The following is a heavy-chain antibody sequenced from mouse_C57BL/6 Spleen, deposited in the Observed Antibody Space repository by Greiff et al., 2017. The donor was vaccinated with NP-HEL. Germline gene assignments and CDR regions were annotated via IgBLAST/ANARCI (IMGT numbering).Heavy chain of an antibody. Sequence: VQLQQPGAELVKPGASVKLSCKASGYTFTSYWMHWVKQRPGQGLEWIGMIHPNSGSTNYNEKFKSKATLTVDKSSSTAYMQLSSLTSEDSAVYYVAREEKLGQGDDFDYWGQGTTLTVSS. J-gene: IGHJ2*01. CDR2: IHPNSGST. CDR1: GYTFTSYW. CDR3: AREEKLGQGDDFDY. V-gene: IGHV1-64*01. D-gene: IGHD4-1*01.